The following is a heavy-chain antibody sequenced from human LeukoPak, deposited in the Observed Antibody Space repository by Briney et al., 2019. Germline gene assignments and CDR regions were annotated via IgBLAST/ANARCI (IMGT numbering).Heavy chain of an antibody. D-gene: IGHD3-16*01. CDR3: LYGGYFQH. CDR2: TSGSGENS. CDR1: GFTFSNYG. J-gene: IGHJ1*01. Sequence: GGSLRLSCAASGFTFSNYGMSWVRQAPGKGLEWVSVTSGSGENSYYADSVKGRFTISRDNAKNTLYLQMNSLRAEDTAVYFCLYGGYFQHWGQGTLVTVSS. V-gene: IGHV3-23*01.